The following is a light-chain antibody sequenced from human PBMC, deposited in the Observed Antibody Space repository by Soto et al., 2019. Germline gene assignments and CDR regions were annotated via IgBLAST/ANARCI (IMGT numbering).Light chain of an antibody. Sequence: DVQMPQSPSSLSASVGDRVTLTCRASQGITNYLAWYQQKPGKVPKLLIYGASTLQSGVPSRFCGSGSGTDFTLTIDSLQPDDFATYDCKKYNRAYSYSCGQVT. J-gene: IGKJ1*01. CDR1: QGITNY. V-gene: IGKV1-27*01. CDR2: GAS. CDR3: KKYNRAYSYS.